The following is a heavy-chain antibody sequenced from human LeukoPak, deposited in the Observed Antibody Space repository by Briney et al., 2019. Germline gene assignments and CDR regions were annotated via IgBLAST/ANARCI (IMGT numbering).Heavy chain of an antibody. D-gene: IGHD1-26*01. V-gene: IGHV1-24*01. Sequence: WMGGFDPEDGETIYAQKFQGRVTMTEDTSTDTAYMELSSLRSEDTAVYYCATGGMWESDYWGQGTLVTVSS. CDR3: ATGGMWESDY. J-gene: IGHJ4*02. CDR2: FDPEDGET.